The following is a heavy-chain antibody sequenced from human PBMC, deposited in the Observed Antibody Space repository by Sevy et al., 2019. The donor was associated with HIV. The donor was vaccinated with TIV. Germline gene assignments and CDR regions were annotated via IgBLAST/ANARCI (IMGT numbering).Heavy chain of an antibody. J-gene: IGHJ6*02. Sequence: GGSLRLSCAASGFTFSDYNMNWVRQAPGKGLEWVSSISSISNYIYYADSVKGRFTISRDSTKNSRYLQMNSLRAEDTAVYYCARETSSFGEGIYYGMDVWGQGTTVTVSS. CDR3: ARETSSFGEGIYYGMDV. D-gene: IGHD3-10*01. CDR1: GFTFSDYN. CDR2: ISSISNYI. V-gene: IGHV3-21*01.